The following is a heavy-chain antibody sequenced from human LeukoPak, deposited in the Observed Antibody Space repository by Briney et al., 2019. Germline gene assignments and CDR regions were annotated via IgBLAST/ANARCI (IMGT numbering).Heavy chain of an antibody. CDR3: ARSYRATAGIVDV. V-gene: IGHV3-11*01. CDR1: GFTLSDYY. Sequence: GSLRLSCAASGFTLSDYYMTWIRRAPGKGLEWLSYISNSGSDIYSADSVEGRFTISRDNAKNSLYLQMNSLRAEDTAVYYCARSYRATAGIVDVWGQGTTVTVSS. D-gene: IGHD6-13*01. J-gene: IGHJ6*02. CDR2: ISNSGSDI.